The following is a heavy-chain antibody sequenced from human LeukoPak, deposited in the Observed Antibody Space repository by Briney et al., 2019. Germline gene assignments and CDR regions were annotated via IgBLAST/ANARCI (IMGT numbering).Heavy chain of an antibody. D-gene: IGHD6-19*01. V-gene: IGHV4-59*01. CDR3: ARTIAVAAPFDY. CDR2: IYYSGST. CDR1: GGSISSYY. Sequence: KTSETLSLTCTVSGGSISSYYWSWIRQPPGKGLEWIGYIYYSGSTNYNPSLKSRVTISVDTSKNQFSVKLGCVTAADTAVYYCARTIAVAAPFDYWGQGTLVTVSS. J-gene: IGHJ4*02.